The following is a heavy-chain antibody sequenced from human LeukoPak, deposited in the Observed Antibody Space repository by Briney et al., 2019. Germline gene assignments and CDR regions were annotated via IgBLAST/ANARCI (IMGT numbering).Heavy chain of an antibody. D-gene: IGHD3-9*01. J-gene: IGHJ4*02. Sequence: PSETLSLTCAVYGGSFSGYYWSWIRQPPGKGLEWIGEINHSGSTNYNLSLKSRVTISVDTSKNQFSLKLSSVTAADTAVYYCARLGPLRYFDWLLETSNFDYWGQGTLVTVSS. CDR3: ARLGPLRYFDWLLETSNFDY. V-gene: IGHV4-34*01. CDR2: INHSGST. CDR1: GGSFSGYY.